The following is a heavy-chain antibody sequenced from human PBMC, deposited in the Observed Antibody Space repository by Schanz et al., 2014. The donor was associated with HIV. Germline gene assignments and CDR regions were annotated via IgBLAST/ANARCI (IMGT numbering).Heavy chain of an antibody. J-gene: IGHJ2*01. Sequence: QVQLVQSGAEMKKPGASVKVSCKASGYTFTNYGISWVRQAPGQGLEWMGWISAYNGNTNYAQKLQGRVTMTTDTSTSTVYMQLSSLRSEDTAVYYCARSETIAARPVWYFDLWGRGTLVTVSS. CDR3: ARSETIAARPVWYFDL. V-gene: IGHV1-18*01. CDR1: GYTFTNYG. CDR2: ISAYNGNT. D-gene: IGHD6-6*01.